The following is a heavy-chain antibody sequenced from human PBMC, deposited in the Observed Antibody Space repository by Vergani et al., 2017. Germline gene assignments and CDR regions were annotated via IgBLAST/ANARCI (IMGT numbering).Heavy chain of an antibody. CDR3: ARDLIVVVPAAMLPTTYYYYYMDV. D-gene: IGHD2-2*01. V-gene: IGHV1-69*11. CDR1: GGTLSSYA. Sequence: QVQLVQSGAEVKKPGSSVKVSCKASGGTLSSYAISWVRQAPGQGLEWMGRIIPILGTANYAPKLQGRVTSTADESTSTAYMERSSLRSEDTAVYYCARDLIVVVPAAMLPTTYYYYYMDVWGKGTTVTVSS. J-gene: IGHJ6*03. CDR2: IIPILGTA.